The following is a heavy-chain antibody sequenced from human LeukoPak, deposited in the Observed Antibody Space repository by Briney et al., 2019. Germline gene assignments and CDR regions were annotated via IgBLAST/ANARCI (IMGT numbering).Heavy chain of an antibody. Sequence: PGGSLRLSCAASGFTFDDYAMHWVRQAPGKGLEWVSGISWKSDYIGYADSVKGRFSISRDNARNSVYLQMASLRVEDTAVYYCARDPVEWELLLDYWGQGTLVTVSS. CDR2: ISWKSDYI. CDR3: ARDPVEWELLLDY. V-gene: IGHV3-9*01. D-gene: IGHD1-26*01. J-gene: IGHJ4*02. CDR1: GFTFDDYA.